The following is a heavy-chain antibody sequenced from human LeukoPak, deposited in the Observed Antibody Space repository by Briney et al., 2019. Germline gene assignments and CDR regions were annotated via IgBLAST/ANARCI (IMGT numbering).Heavy chain of an antibody. CDR3: ARDLHYYVAMDV. V-gene: IGHV3-23*01. CDR1: GFTFIAYA. CDR2: IGSDNKP. J-gene: IGHJ6*02. D-gene: IGHD3-10*02. Sequence: PGGSLRLSCDASGFTFIAYAMTWVRQAPGQGLEWFSSIGSDNKPHYSESVKGRFAISRDNSKSMLFLQLNSLRAEDTALYYCARDLHYYVAMDVRGQGTTVTVSS.